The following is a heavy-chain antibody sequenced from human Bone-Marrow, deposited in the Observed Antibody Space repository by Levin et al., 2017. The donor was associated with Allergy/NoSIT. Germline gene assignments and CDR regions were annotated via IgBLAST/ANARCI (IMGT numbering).Heavy chain of an antibody. CDR2: IWYDGSNK. V-gene: IGHV3-33*01. CDR3: ARDLPYNWNYGALDY. CDR1: GFTFSSYG. D-gene: IGHD1-7*01. Sequence: LSLTCAASGFTFSSYGMHWVRQAPGKGLEWVAVIWYDGSNKYYADSVKGRFTISRDNSKNTLYLQMNSLRAEDTAVYYCARDLPYNWNYGALDYWGQGTLVTVSS. J-gene: IGHJ4*02.